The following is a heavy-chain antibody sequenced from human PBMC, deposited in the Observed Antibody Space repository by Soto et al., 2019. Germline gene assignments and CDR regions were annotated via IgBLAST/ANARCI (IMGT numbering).Heavy chain of an antibody. J-gene: IGHJ4*02. D-gene: IGHD4-17*01. CDR2: INAGNGNT. V-gene: IGHV1-3*01. CDR3: ARDLDYGDYVVFDY. CDR1: GYTFTSYA. Sequence: SGQVSFRASGYTFTSYAMHWVREAPGQRLEWMGWINAGNGNTKYSQKFQGRVTITRDTSASTAYMELSSLRSEDTAVYYCARDLDYGDYVVFDYWGQGTLVTVSS.